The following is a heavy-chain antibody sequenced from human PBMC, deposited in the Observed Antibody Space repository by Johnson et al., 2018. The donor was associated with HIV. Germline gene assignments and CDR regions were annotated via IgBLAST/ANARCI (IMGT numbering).Heavy chain of an antibody. CDR3: VRGDWDYYPDAFDI. J-gene: IGHJ3*02. CDR2: ISSSGSTI. D-gene: IGHD3-22*01. V-gene: IGHV3-48*03. Sequence: VQLVESGGGLVQPGGSLRLSCAASGFTFSGYEMNWVRQAPGKGLEWVSYISSSGSTIYYADSVKGRFTISRDNAKNSLYLQMNSLRAEDTAVYYCVRGDWDYYPDAFDIWGQGTLVTVSS. CDR1: GFTFSGYE.